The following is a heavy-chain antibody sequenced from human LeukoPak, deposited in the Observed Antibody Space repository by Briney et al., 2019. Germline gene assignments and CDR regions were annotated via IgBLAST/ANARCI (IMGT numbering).Heavy chain of an antibody. Sequence: ASVKVSCKSSGYTFSSYGISWVRQAPGQGLEWMGWISAYTGKTNYAQNLQGRVTMTTDTSTSTAYMELRSLRSDDTAVYYCARDVRNYYGSGSYGYYYGMDVWGQGTTVTVSS. CDR2: ISAYTGKT. V-gene: IGHV1-18*01. J-gene: IGHJ6*02. CDR1: GYTFSSYG. D-gene: IGHD3-10*01. CDR3: ARDVRNYYGSGSYGYYYGMDV.